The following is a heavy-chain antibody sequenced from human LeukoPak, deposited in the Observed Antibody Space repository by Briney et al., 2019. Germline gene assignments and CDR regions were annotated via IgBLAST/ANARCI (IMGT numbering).Heavy chain of an antibody. V-gene: IGHV3-23*01. CDR1: GFTFSSYA. J-gene: IGHJ4*02. D-gene: IGHD6-19*01. Sequence: GGSLRLSCAASGFTFSSYAMSWVRQAPGKGLEWVSAISGSGGSTYYADSVKGRFTISRDNSKNTLYLQMNSLRAEDTAVYYGAKLVAVVRRFDYWGQGTLVTVSS. CDR2: ISGSGGST. CDR3: AKLVAVVRRFDY.